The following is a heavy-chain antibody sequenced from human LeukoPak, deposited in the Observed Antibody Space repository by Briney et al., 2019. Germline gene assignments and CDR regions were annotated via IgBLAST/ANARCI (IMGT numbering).Heavy chain of an antibody. CDR1: GGSISSGGYY. CDR2: IYYSGST. CDR3: ARVITIFGVVITNWFDP. D-gene: IGHD3-3*01. J-gene: IGHJ5*02. Sequence: SQTLSLTCTVSGGSISSGGYYWSWIHQHPGKGLEWIGYIYYSGSTYYNPSLKSRVTISVDTSKNQFSLKLSSVTAADTAVYYCARVITIFGVVITNWFDPWGQGTLVTVSS. V-gene: IGHV4-31*03.